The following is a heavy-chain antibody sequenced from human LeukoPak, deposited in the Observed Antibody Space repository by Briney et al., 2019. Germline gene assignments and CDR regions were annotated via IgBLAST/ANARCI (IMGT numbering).Heavy chain of an antibody. V-gene: IGHV4-38-2*02. D-gene: IGHD3-22*01. CDR3: ARRSYYDSSGPFDY. J-gene: IGHJ4*02. CDR2: MYHSGST. CDR1: GYSINSAYY. Sequence: SETLSLTCTVSGYSINSAYYWGWIRQPPGKGLEWIGSMYHSGSTYYNPSLQSRVTISVDTSKNQFSLKLSSVTAADTAIYYCARRSYYDSSGPFDYWGQGTLVTVSS.